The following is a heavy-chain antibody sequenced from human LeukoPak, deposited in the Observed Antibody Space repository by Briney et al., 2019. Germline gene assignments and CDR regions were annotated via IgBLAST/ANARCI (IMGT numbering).Heavy chain of an antibody. CDR1: RYTFTSYD. D-gene: IGHD3-10*01. V-gene: IGHV1-8*01. J-gene: IGHJ4*02. CDR3: AGGDGSNNYWAFDY. CDR2: VNPDSGNT. Sequence: ASVKVSCKASRYTFTSYDINWVRQATGQGLEWMGWVNPDSGNTGYAQKFQGRVTMTRNTSISTAYMELSSLRSEDTAVYYCAGGDGSNNYWAFDYWGQGTLVTVSS.